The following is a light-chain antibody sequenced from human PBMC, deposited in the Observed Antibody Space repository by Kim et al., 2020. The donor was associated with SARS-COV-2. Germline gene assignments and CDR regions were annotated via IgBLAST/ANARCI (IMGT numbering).Light chain of an antibody. Sequence: LTFTLRSGINVGTYRIYWYQQKPGSPPQYLLRYKSDSDKQQGSGVPSRFSGSKDASANAGILLISGLQSEDEADYYCMIWHSSAVVFGGGTKLTVL. CDR3: MIWHSSAVV. CDR2: YKSDSDK. V-gene: IGLV5-45*01. CDR1: SGINVGTYR. J-gene: IGLJ2*01.